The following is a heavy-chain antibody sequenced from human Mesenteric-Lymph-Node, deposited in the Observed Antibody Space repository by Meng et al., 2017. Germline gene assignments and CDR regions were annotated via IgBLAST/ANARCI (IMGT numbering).Heavy chain of an antibody. D-gene: IGHD3-3*01. V-gene: IGHV4-28*03. J-gene: IGHJ4*02. Sequence: QLQVQESCPGLVKPSDTLSLTCAASGYSISSSNWWGWIRQPPGKGLEWIGYIYYSGSTNYNPSLTSLVTISVDTSKNQFSLKLSSVTAADTAAYYCARVEGESGYFDYWGQGTLVTVSS. CDR1: GYSISSSNW. CDR3: ARVEGESGYFDY. CDR2: IYYSGST.